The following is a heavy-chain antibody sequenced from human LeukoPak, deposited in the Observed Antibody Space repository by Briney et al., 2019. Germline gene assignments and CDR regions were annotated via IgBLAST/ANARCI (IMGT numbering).Heavy chain of an antibody. Sequence: SQTLSLAGIVSGASFNSDDQCWNWIRQSPGKGLEWIGSIHPSGMLYYNPSLESRVTMSRDTSKNQFSLNLNSVTAADTAVYFCSRGLDSRKLGYWGQGILVTVSS. CDR3: SRGLDSRKLGY. CDR2: IHPSGML. D-gene: IGHD3-22*01. J-gene: IGHJ4*02. V-gene: IGHV4-31*02. CDR1: GASFNSDDQC.